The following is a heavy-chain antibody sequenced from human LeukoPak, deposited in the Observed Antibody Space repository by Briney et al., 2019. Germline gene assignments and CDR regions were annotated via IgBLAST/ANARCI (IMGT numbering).Heavy chain of an antibody. Sequence: GGSLRLSCAASGFTFSSYSMNWVRQAPGKGLEWVSSISSSSSYIYYADSVKGRFTISRDNAKNSLYLQMNSLRVEDTAVYYCARDRSYDILTGYYSGGDFDYWGQGTLVTVSS. J-gene: IGHJ4*02. CDR1: GFTFSSYS. CDR3: ARDRSYDILTGYYSGGDFDY. V-gene: IGHV3-21*01. D-gene: IGHD3-9*01. CDR2: ISSSSSYI.